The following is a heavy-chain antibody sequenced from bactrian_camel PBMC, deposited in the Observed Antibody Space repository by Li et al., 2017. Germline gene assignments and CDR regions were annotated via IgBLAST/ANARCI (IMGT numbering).Heavy chain of an antibody. J-gene: IGHJ6*01. CDR2: IYSDGTP. D-gene: IGHD2*01. CDR1: GYTLDDSD. V-gene: IGHV3S63*01. CDR3: AAEDEGVVITTCPSGEFGY. Sequence: HVQLVESGGGSVQAGETLTLSCTASGYTLDDSDVAWYRQAPGNECERVSTIYSDGTPYYADSVKGRFTISRDNAKNTVYLQMNSLKPEDTAVYYCAAEDEGVVITTCPSGEFGYWGQGTQVTVS.